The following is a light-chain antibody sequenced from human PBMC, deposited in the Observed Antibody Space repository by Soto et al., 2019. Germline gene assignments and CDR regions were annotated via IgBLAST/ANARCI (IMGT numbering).Light chain of an antibody. CDR1: QSISSSY. Sequence: EIVLTQSPGTLSLPPGERATLSCRASQSISSSYLAWYQQKPGQAPRLLIYGASSRATGIPDRFSGSGSGTDFTLTISGLEPEDFAVYYCQQYGSSPFTFGPGTKVDIK. J-gene: IGKJ3*01. CDR2: GAS. CDR3: QQYGSSPFT. V-gene: IGKV3-20*01.